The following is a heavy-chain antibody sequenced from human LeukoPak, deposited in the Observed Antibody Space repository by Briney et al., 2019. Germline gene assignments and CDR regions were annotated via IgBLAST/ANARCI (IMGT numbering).Heavy chain of an antibody. D-gene: IGHD6-13*01. Sequence: ASVKVSCKVSGYTLTELSMHWVRQAPGKGLEWMGGFDPEDGETIYAQKFQGRVTMTEDTSTDTAYMELSSLRSEDTAVYYCATMGGYSSSWYMAWFDPWGQGTLVTVSS. CDR2: FDPEDGET. CDR1: GYTLTELS. CDR3: ATMGGYSSSWYMAWFDP. V-gene: IGHV1-24*01. J-gene: IGHJ5*02.